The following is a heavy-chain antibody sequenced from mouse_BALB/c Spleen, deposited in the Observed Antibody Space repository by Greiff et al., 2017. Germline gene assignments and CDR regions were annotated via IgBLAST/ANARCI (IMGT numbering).Heavy chain of an antibody. D-gene: IGHD2-1*01. CDR2: ISSGSSTI. CDR1: GFTFSSFG. V-gene: IGHV5-17*02. CDR3: ARGGDGNSPHYYAMDY. J-gene: IGHJ4*01. Sequence: EVQVVESGGGLVQPGGSRKLSCAASGFTFSSFGMHWVRQAPEKGLEWVAYISSGSSTIYYADTVKGRFTISRDNPKNTLFLQMTSLRSEDTAMYYCARGGDGNSPHYYAMDYWGQGTSVTVSS.